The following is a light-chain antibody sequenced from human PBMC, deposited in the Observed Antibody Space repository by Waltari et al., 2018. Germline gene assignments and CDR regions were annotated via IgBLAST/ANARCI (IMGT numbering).Light chain of an antibody. CDR1: TDDVGYFEY. J-gene: IGLJ3*02. CDR3: CSYAGGFTWV. V-gene: IGLV2-11*01. CDR2: GVS. Sequence: HSALTQPRSVSGSPRQSVTISCTGATDDVGYFEYVSWYQQHPNEAPKLLIFGVSQRPSGVPDRFSGSKAGNTASLSISGLQAEDEADYYCCSYAGGFTWVFGGGTRLTV.